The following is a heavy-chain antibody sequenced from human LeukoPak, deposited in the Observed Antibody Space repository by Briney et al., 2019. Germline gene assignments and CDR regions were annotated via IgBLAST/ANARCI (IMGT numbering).Heavy chain of an antibody. CDR3: AKDKDYGGNSPVFDY. CDR1: GFTFDDYA. CDR2: ISWNSGSI. Sequence: GGSLRLSCAASGFTFDDYAIHWVRQAPGKGLEWVSGISWNSGSIGYADSVKGRFTISRDNAKNSLYLQMNSLRAEDTALYYCAKDKDYGGNSPVFDYWGQGTLVTVPS. J-gene: IGHJ4*02. D-gene: IGHD4-23*01. V-gene: IGHV3-9*01.